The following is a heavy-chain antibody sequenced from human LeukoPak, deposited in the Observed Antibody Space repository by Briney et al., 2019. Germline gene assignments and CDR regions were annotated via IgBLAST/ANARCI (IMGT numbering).Heavy chain of an antibody. V-gene: IGHV1-18*01. J-gene: IGHJ4*02. CDR1: GYTFNNYG. D-gene: IGHD2-2*01. CDR3: ARVRIVVVPNAMDY. CDR2: ISAYNGNT. Sequence: ASVTVSCTASGYTFNNYGISWVRQAPGQGLEWMGWISAYNGNTNYAQKLQGRVTMTTDTSTSTAYMELRSLRSDDTAVYYCARVRIVVVPNAMDYWGQGALVTVSS.